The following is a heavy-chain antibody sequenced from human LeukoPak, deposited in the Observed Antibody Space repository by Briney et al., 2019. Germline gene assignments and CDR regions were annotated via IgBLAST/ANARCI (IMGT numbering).Heavy chain of an antibody. Sequence: SETPSLTCTVSGGSISSSSYYWGWIRQPPGKGLEWIGSIYYSGSTYYNPSLKSRVTISVDTSKNQFSLKLSSVTAADTAVYYCARQKESGWPEYYFDYWGQGTLVTVSS. CDR3: ARQKESGWPEYYFDY. V-gene: IGHV4-39*01. CDR1: GGSISSSSYY. D-gene: IGHD6-19*01. CDR2: IYYSGST. J-gene: IGHJ4*02.